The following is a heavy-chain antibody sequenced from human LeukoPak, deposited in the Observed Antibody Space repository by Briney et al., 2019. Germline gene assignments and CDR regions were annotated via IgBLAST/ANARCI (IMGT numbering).Heavy chain of an antibody. J-gene: IGHJ4*02. CDR2: ISGSGGST. Sequence: GGSLRLSCAASGFTFSSYAMSGVRQAPGKGLEWVSAISGSGGSTYYADSVKGRFTISRDNSKNTLYLQMNSLRAEDTAVYYCAKDHYYDSSGYYGHWGQGTLVTVSS. D-gene: IGHD3-22*01. CDR3: AKDHYYDSSGYYGH. CDR1: GFTFSSYA. V-gene: IGHV3-23*01.